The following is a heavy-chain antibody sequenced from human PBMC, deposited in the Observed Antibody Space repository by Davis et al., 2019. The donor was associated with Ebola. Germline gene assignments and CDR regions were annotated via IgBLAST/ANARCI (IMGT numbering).Heavy chain of an antibody. CDR1: GYTFTSYG. CDR2: ISAYNGNT. Sequence: ASVKVSCKASGYTFTSYGISWVRQAPGQGLEWMGWISAYNGNTNYAQKLQGRVTMTTDISTSTAYMELRSLRSDDTAVYYCARDPKPRRWLQSLSDYWGQGTTVTVSS. D-gene: IGHD5-24*01. V-gene: IGHV1-18*01. J-gene: IGHJ4*03. CDR3: ARDPKPRRWLQSLSDY.